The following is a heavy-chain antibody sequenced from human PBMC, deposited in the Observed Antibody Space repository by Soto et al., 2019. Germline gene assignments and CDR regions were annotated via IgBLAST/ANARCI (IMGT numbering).Heavy chain of an antibody. CDR3: SCELGTVYYYYSMDV. CDR2: IYYSGST. Sequence: SETLSLTCTVSGGSISSSSYYWGWIRQPPGKGLEWIGSIYYSGSTYYNTSLKSRVTISVDTSKNQYSLKLSSVTAADTAVYYCSCELGTVYYYYSMDVWGQGTTVTVSS. V-gene: IGHV4-39*01. CDR1: GGSISSSSYY. D-gene: IGHD7-27*01. J-gene: IGHJ6*02.